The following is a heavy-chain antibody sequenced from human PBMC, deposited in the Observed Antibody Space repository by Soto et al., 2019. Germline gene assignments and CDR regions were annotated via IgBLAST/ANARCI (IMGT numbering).Heavy chain of an antibody. J-gene: IGHJ5*02. Sequence: ASVKVSCKASGYTFTSYGISWVRQAPGQGLEWMGWISAYNGNTNYAQNFQGRVTMTTDTSASTAYMELSSLRSEDTAVYYCAGGSTTLENWFDPWGQGTLVTASS. CDR1: GYTFTSYG. CDR3: AGGSTTLENWFDP. D-gene: IGHD5-12*01. V-gene: IGHV1-18*01. CDR2: ISAYNGNT.